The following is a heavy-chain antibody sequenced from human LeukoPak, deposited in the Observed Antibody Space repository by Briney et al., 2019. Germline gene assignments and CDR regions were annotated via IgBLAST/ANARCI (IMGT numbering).Heavy chain of an antibody. V-gene: IGHV3-21*01. CDR2: ISSSSYYI. D-gene: IGHD3-22*01. CDR3: VRVGDYYDSGGYQGFDY. CDR1: GFTFSNAW. J-gene: IGHJ4*02. Sequence: GGSLRLSCAASGFTFSNAWMNWVRQAPGKGLEWVSSISSSSYYIYYADSVKGRFTISRDNAKNSVYLQMNSLRDEDTAVYYCVRVGDYYDSGGYQGFDYWGQGTLVTVSS.